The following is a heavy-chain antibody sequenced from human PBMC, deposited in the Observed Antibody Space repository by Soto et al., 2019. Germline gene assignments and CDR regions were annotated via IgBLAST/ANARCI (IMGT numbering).Heavy chain of an antibody. J-gene: IGHJ4*02. Sequence: GALRLSCAASGFTFSSYEMNWVRQAPGKGLEWVSYISSSGSTIYYADSVKGRFTISRDNAKNSLYLQMNSLRAEDTAVYYCARGDWEMATMLFDYWGQGSLVTVSS. CDR1: GFTFSSYE. CDR3: ARGDWEMATMLFDY. CDR2: ISSSGSTI. V-gene: IGHV3-48*03. D-gene: IGHD5-12*01.